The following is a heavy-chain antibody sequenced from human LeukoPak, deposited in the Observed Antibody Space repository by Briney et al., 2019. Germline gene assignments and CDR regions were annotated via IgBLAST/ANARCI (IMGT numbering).Heavy chain of an antibody. Sequence: ASVKVSCKASGYTFTSYGISWVRQAPGQGLEWMGWISAYNGNTNYAQKLQGRDTMTTDTSTSTAYMELRSLRSDDTAVYYCARDLPTYYYGSGSYSRFDPWGQGTLVTVSS. CDR2: ISAYNGNT. D-gene: IGHD3-10*01. CDR1: GYTFTSYG. J-gene: IGHJ5*02. V-gene: IGHV1-18*01. CDR3: ARDLPTYYYGSGSYSRFDP.